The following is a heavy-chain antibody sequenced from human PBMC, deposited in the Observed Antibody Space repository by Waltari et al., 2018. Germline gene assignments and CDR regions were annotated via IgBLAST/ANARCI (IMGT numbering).Heavy chain of an antibody. D-gene: IGHD2-15*01. V-gene: IGHV4-39*01. CDR1: GGSISVNHYY. Sequence: QLQLQESGPGLVKPSETLSLTCVVSGGSISVNHYYWGWIRQPPGKGLEWIASFLYIGTHYYNPSLMRRVSISVDTSQNQFSLRLSSLTAADTAIYYCARGLCADVANCYSGTNNFFDPWGQGTLVTVSS. CDR2: FLYIGTH. J-gene: IGHJ5*02. CDR3: ARGLCADVANCYSGTNNFFDP.